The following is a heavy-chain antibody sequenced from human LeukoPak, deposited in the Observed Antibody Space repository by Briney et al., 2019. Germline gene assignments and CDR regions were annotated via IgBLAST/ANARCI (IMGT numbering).Heavy chain of an antibody. J-gene: IGHJ6*02. CDR3: ARVNERVDYYGMDV. V-gene: IGHV4-38-2*01. CDR1: GYSISSGYY. Sequence: SETLSLTCAVSGYSISSGYYWGWIRQPPGKGLEWIGYIYYSGSTYYNPSLKSRVTISVDTSKNQFSLKLSSVTAADTAVYYCARVNERVDYYGMDVWGQGTTVTVSS. CDR2: IYYSGST. D-gene: IGHD1-1*01.